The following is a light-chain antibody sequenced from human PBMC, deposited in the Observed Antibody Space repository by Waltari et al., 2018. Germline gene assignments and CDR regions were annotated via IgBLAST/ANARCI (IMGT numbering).Light chain of an antibody. CDR3: QQRYNWPPLT. J-gene: IGKJ4*01. V-gene: IGKV3-11*01. CDR2: DAS. CDR1: QSVNTF. Sequence: EIVLTQSPATLSLSPGERATPSCRASQSVNTFLAWYQQKPGQAPRLLLYDASNRATGIPARFSGSGSGTDFTLTISSLEPEDFAVYYCQQRYNWPPLTFGGGTKVEIK.